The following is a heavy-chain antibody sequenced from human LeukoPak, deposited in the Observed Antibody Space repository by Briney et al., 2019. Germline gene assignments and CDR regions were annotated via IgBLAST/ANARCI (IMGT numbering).Heavy chain of an antibody. V-gene: IGHV1-2*06. D-gene: IGHD5-18*01. J-gene: IGHJ6*02. CDR1: GYAFTGYY. Sequence: GASVKVSCKASGYAFTGYYMHWVRQAPGQGLEWMGRINPNSGGTNYAQRFQGRVTMTRDTSISTAYMELSRLRSDDTAVYYCARDQVDTAMVSLHYYYYGMDVWGQGTTVTVSS. CDR3: ARDQVDTAMVSLHYYYYGMDV. CDR2: INPNSGGT.